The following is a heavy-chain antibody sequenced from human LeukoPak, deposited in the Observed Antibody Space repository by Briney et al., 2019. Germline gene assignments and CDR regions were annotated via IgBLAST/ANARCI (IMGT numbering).Heavy chain of an antibody. CDR3: ARDGGGSYYFVH. V-gene: IGHV3-30-3*01. D-gene: IGHD1-26*01. CDR2: ISYDGSHK. CDR1: GFTFSSYA. Sequence: GRSLRLSCAASGFTFSSYAMHWVRQAPGKGLEWVAVISYDGSHKYYADSVKGRFTISRDNSKNTLYLQMSSLRAEDTAVYYCARDGGGSYYFVHWGQGTLVTVSS. J-gene: IGHJ4*02.